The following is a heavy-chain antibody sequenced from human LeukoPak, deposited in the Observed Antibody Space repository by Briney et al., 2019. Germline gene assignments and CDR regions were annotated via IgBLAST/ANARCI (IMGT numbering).Heavy chain of an antibody. V-gene: IGHV1-8*01. Sequence: ASVKVSCKASGYTFTSYDINWVRQATGQGLEWMGWMNPNSGNTGYAQKFQGRVTMTRNTSISTAYMELSSLRSEDTAVYYCARAHGIAAAGRPFYYYWGQGTLATVSS. CDR3: ARAHGIAAAGRPFYYY. CDR1: GYTFTSYD. J-gene: IGHJ4*02. D-gene: IGHD6-13*01. CDR2: MNPNSGNT.